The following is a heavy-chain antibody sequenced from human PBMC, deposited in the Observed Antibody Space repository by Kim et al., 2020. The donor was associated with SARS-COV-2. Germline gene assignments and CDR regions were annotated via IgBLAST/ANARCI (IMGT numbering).Heavy chain of an antibody. V-gene: IGHV5-51*01. CDR1: GYSFTSYW. D-gene: IGHD3-22*01. Sequence: GESLKISCKGSGYSFTSYWIGWVRQMPGKGLEWMGIIYPGDSDTRYSPSFQGQVTISADKSISTAYLQWSSLKASDTAMYYCARHAPYYDSSGYPDSYYYYGMDVWGQGTTVTVSS. J-gene: IGHJ6*02. CDR3: ARHAPYYDSSGYPDSYYYYGMDV. CDR2: IYPGDSDT.